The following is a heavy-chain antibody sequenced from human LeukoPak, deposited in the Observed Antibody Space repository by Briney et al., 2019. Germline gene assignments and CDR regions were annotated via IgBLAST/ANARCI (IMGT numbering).Heavy chain of an antibody. CDR3: IRQWLWRAV. D-gene: IGHD6-19*01. CDR2: IYYSGST. Sequence: SETLSLTCTVSGGSISSSSYYWGWIRQPPGKGLEWIGSIYYSGSTYYNPSLKSRVTISVDTSKNQFSLRLNSVTAADMAVYYCIRQWLWRAVWGKGTTVTVSS. J-gene: IGHJ6*03. CDR1: GGSISSSSYY. V-gene: IGHV4-39*07.